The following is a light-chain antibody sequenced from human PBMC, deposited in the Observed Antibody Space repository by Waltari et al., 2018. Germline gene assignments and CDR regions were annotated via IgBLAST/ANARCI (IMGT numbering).Light chain of an antibody. CDR1: QSVSSNS. Sequence: EIVLTQSPGTLSLSPGERATLSCRASQSVSSNSLAWYQQKPGQAPRLLIYGASSRATGIPDRFSGSGSGTDFTLTIIRLEPEDFAVYYCQHYGNSPKTFGQGTKVEIK. CDR3: QHYGNSPKT. V-gene: IGKV3-20*01. CDR2: GAS. J-gene: IGKJ1*01.